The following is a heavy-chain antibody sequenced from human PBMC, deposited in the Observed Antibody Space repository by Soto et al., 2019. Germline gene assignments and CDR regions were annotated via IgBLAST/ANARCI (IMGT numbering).Heavy chain of an antibody. V-gene: IGHV3-30*18. D-gene: IGHD3-16*01. J-gene: IGHJ4*02. CDR3: AKDEDFGPFDY. CDR2: ISYDGSDK. CDR1: GLSFSKYA. Sequence: PGGSLRLSCAASGLSFSKYAIHWVRQAPGKGLEWVAVISYDGSDKYYADSVRGRFTLSRDNSKNTVYMQMDRLRPEDAAVYYCAKDEDFGPFDYWGQGTLVTVSS.